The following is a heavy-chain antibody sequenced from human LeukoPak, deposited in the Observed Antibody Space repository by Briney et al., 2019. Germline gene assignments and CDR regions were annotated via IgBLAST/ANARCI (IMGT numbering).Heavy chain of an antibody. V-gene: IGHV3-9*01. CDR2: ISWNSGSI. Sequence: PGGSLRLSCAASGFTFDDYAMHWVRQAPGKGLEWVSGISWNSGSIGYADSVKGRFTISRGNAKNSLYLQMNSLRAEDTAVYYCARQLEYCSSTSCYYLDYWGQGTLVTVSS. CDR1: GFTFDDYA. D-gene: IGHD2-2*01. J-gene: IGHJ4*02. CDR3: ARQLEYCSSTSCYYLDY.